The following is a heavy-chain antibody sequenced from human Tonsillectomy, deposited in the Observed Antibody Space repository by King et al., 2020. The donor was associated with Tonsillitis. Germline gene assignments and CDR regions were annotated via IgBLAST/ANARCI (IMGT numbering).Heavy chain of an antibody. CDR3: SRQTDSCHDY. J-gene: IGHJ4*02. D-gene: IGHD2-2*01. Sequence: VQLVESGGGLVQPGGSLTLSCVASGFTFSDSHVHWVRQASGNGLEWVGHIRSKANDYATAYGSSVRGRFTISRDDSQNTAYLQMNSLKTEDTAVYYCSRQTDSCHDYWGQGTLVTVSS. V-gene: IGHV3-73*01. CDR1: GFTFSDSH. CDR2: IRSKANDYAT.